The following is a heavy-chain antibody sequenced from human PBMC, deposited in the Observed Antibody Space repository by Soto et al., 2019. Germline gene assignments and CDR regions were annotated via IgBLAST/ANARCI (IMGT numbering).Heavy chain of an antibody. CDR3: AGGEGITIFPQ. Sequence: XVKVSCKASGGTFSSYAIRWVRQAPGQGLEWMGGIIPIFGTANYAQKFQGRVTITADESTSTAYMELSSLRSEDTAVYHCAGGEGITIFPQWGQGTLVTVSS. V-gene: IGHV1-69*13. D-gene: IGHD3-3*01. CDR2: IIPIFGTA. CDR1: GGTFSSYA. J-gene: IGHJ4*02.